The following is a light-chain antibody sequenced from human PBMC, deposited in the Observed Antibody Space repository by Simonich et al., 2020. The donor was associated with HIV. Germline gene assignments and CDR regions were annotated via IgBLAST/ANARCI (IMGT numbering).Light chain of an antibody. CDR2: DVT. V-gene: IGLV2-11*01. CDR3: CSYAGSYTYV. J-gene: IGLJ1*01. CDR1: SSDIGGYNY. Sequence: QSALTQPASVSGSPGQSVTISCTGTSSDIGGYNYVSWYQQHPGKAPKLMIYDVTKRPSGVPDRFSGSKSVNTASLTISGLQAEDEADYYCCSYAGSYTYVFGTGTKVTVL.